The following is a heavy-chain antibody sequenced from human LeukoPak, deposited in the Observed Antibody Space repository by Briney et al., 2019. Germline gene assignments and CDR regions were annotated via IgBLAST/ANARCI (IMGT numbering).Heavy chain of an antibody. CDR3: AKDRIAAAGTGEGFDY. CDR1: GFTFSSYG. D-gene: IGHD6-13*01. J-gene: IGHJ4*02. Sequence: PGRSLRLSCAAPGFTFSSYGMHWVRQAPGKGLEWVAVISYDGSNKYYADSVKGRFTISRDNSKNTLYLQMNSLRAEDTAVYYCAKDRIAAAGTGEGFDYWGQGTLVTVSS. V-gene: IGHV3-30*18. CDR2: ISYDGSNK.